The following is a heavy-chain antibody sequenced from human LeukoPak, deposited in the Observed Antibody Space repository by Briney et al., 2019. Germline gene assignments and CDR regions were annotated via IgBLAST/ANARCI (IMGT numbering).Heavy chain of an antibody. CDR1: GFTFSSYA. Sequence: LPGGSLRLSCAASGFTFSSYAMSWVRQAPGKGLVWVSLINTDGSTTNYADSVKGRFTISRDNAKNSLYLQMNSLRAEDTAVYYCAREGWIVVVPAAIYYFDYWGQGTLVTVSS. V-gene: IGHV3-74*01. J-gene: IGHJ4*02. D-gene: IGHD2-2*01. CDR2: INTDGSTT. CDR3: AREGWIVVVPAAIYYFDY.